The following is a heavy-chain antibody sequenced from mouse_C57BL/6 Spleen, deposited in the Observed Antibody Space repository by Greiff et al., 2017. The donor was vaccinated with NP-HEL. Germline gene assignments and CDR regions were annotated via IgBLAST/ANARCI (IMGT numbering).Heavy chain of an antibody. CDR3: ARDYYGSSSYYFDY. Sequence: QVQLKQPGAELVRPGSSVKLSCKASGYTFTSYWMHWVKQRPIQGLEWIGNIDPSDSETHYNQKFKDKATLTVDKSSSTAYMQLSSLTSEDSAVYYCARDYYGSSSYYFDYWGQGTTLTVSS. D-gene: IGHD1-1*01. J-gene: IGHJ2*01. CDR2: IDPSDSET. CDR1: GYTFTSYW. V-gene: IGHV1-52*01.